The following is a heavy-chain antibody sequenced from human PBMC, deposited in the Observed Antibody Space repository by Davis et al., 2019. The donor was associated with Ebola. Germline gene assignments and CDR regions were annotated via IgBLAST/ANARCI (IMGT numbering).Heavy chain of an antibody. CDR1: GYGFTNYW. CDR3: ARAPYNWDYDDAFDI. D-gene: IGHD1-7*01. J-gene: IGHJ3*02. V-gene: IGHV5-51*01. Sequence: GESLKISCKGSGYGFTNYWIGWVRQMPGKGLEWMGIIYPGDSETRYSPSFQGQVTISADKSISTAYLQWSSLKASDTAMYFCARAPYNWDYDDAFDIWGQGTMVTVSS. CDR2: IYPGDSET.